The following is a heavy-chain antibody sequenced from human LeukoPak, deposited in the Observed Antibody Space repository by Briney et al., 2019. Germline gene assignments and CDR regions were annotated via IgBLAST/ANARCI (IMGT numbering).Heavy chain of an antibody. CDR3: AREGPLYDTINYYGMDV. CDR1: GGSISSGDYY. Sequence: SETLSLTCTVSGGSISSGDYYWSWIRQPPGKGLEWIAYMYYSGSTYYNPSLKSRVTMSVDTSKNQFSLKLSSVTAADTAVYYCAREGPLYDTINYYGMDVWGQGTTVTVSS. J-gene: IGHJ6*02. D-gene: IGHD3-9*01. CDR2: MYYSGST. V-gene: IGHV4-30-4*01.